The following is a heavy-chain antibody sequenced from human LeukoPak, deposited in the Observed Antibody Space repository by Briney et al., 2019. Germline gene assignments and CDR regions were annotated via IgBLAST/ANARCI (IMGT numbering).Heavy chain of an antibody. D-gene: IGHD6-19*01. CDR1: RYTFTSYG. CDR3: ARDNMFVVAGTRAYFDY. J-gene: IGHJ4*02. CDR2: ISAYNGNT. Sequence: ASVKVSCKASRYTFTSYGISWVRQAPGQGLEWMGWISAYNGNTNYAQKLQGRVTMTTDTSTSTAYMELRSLRSDDTAVYYCARDNMFVVAGTRAYFDYWGQGTLVTVSS. V-gene: IGHV1-18*01.